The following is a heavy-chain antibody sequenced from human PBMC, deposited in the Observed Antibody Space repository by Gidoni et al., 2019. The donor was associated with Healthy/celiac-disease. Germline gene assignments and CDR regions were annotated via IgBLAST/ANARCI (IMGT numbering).Heavy chain of an antibody. CDR1: GGTFSSYA. Sequence: EVQKPGSSVKVSCKASGGTFSSYAISWVRQAPGQGLEWMGGIIPIFGTANYAQKFQGRVTITADESTSTAYMELSSLRSEDTAVYYCARETREYDILTGYYPYDAFDIWGQGTMVTVSS. J-gene: IGHJ3*02. CDR3: ARETREYDILTGYYPYDAFDI. V-gene: IGHV1-69*01. D-gene: IGHD3-9*01. CDR2: IIPIFGTA.